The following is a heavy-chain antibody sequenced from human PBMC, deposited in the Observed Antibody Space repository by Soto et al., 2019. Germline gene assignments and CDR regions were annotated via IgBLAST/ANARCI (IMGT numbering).Heavy chain of an antibody. V-gene: IGHV3-23*01. CDR2: ISGTGGGT. Sequence: GGSLRLSCAASEFTFSSYAMSWVRQAPGKGLEWVSGISGTGGGTYYADSAKGRFTISRDNSKNTVYLQMNSLRAEDTAVYYCAKPHRDGYSTAFFYHWGQGTLGTVSS. D-gene: IGHD4-4*01. J-gene: IGHJ4*02. CDR1: EFTFSSYA. CDR3: AKPHRDGYSTAFFYH.